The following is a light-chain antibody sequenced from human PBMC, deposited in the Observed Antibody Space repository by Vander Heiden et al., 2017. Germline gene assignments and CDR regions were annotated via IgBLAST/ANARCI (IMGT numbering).Light chain of an antibody. CDR1: SSNIGKNA. V-gene: IGLV1-44*01. J-gene: IGLJ3*02. CDR3: ATWDGSLNVV. Sequence: QSVLTQPPSASGTPGQRVTISCSGSSSNIGKNAVDWYQQLPGMAPKLLIYNNNQRPSGVPDRFSGSKSGTTASLAISGLQSEDEADYHCATWDGSLNVVFGGGTNLTVL. CDR2: NNN.